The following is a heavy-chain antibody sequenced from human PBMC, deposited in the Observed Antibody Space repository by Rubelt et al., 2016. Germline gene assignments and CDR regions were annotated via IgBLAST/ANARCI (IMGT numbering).Heavy chain of an antibody. V-gene: IGHV4-34*01. Sequence: QVQPQQWGAGLLRPSETLSLICAVYGGSFSGYYWSWIRQPPGKGLEWIGEINHSGSTNYNPSLTSRVTISVDTSKNQFSRKLSSVTAADTAVYYCAREEFDSSDYWGQGTLVTVSS. CDR2: INHSGST. CDR3: AREEFDSSDY. CDR1: GGSFSGYY. D-gene: IGHD3-10*01. J-gene: IGHJ4*02.